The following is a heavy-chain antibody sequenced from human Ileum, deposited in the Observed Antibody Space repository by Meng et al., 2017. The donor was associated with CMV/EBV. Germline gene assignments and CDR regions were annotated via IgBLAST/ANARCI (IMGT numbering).Heavy chain of an antibody. D-gene: IGHD3-3*01. J-gene: IGHJ5*02. Sequence: YAINWVRQAPGQGLEWMGGIVPILGVANYAQRFQGRVTITADKSTSTAYMELSSLRSEDTAVYYCARGGYDFWSGLGGPSKLNWFDPWGQGTLVTVSS. CDR2: IVPILGVA. CDR1: YA. V-gene: IGHV1-69*10. CDR3: ARGGYDFWSGLGGPSKLNWFDP.